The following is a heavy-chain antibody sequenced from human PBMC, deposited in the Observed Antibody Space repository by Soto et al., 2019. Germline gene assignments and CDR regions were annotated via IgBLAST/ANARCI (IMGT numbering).Heavy chain of an antibody. CDR1: GFTFTSYW. J-gene: IGHJ4*02. CDR2: IKSDGSTT. D-gene: IGHD3-16*01. Sequence: EVQLVESGGGLIQPGGSLRLSCAASGFTFTSYWMHWVRQVPGKGLVSVSRIKSDGSTTSYADSVEGRFTISRDNAKNTLYLQMNSLRAEDTAVYYCARVGIGAYHFDCWGQGALVTVAS. CDR3: ARVGIGAYHFDC. V-gene: IGHV3-74*01.